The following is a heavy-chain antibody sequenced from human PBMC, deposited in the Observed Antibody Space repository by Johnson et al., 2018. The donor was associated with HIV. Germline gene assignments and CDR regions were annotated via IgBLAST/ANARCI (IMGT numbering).Heavy chain of an antibody. V-gene: IGHV3-11*04. CDR2: ISSGGNTI. CDR3: AKGRMGASGSYNV. Sequence: QEQLVESGGGLVKPGGSLRLFCAASGFTFSDYYMNWIRQTPGKGLEWVSYISSGGNTIYYADSVKGRFTISRDNAKNSLYLQMNSLRAEDTAVYYCAKGRMGASGSYNVWGQGTMVTVSS. J-gene: IGHJ3*01. D-gene: IGHD1-26*01. CDR1: GFTFSDYY.